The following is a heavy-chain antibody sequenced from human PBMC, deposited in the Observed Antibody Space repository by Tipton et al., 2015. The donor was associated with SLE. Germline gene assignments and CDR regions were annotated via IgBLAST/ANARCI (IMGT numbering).Heavy chain of an antibody. D-gene: IGHD6-13*01. CDR1: GFTFSIYA. CDR3: ARDRGSSWFFFDY. CDR2: ISYYGGNK. Sequence: SLRLSCAASGFTFSIYAIHWVRQAPGKGLEWVAVISYYGGNKYYADSVKGRFTISRDNSKNTLYLQMNSLRAEDTAVYYCARDRGSSWFFFDYWGQGTLVTVSS. V-gene: IGHV3-30*04. J-gene: IGHJ4*02.